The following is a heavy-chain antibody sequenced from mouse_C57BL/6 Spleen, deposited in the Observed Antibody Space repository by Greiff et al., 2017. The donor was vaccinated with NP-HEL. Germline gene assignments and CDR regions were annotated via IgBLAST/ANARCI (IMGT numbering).Heavy chain of an antibody. Sequence: QVQLKQPGAELVKPGASVKLSCKASGYTFTSYWMHWVKQRPGRGLEWIGRIDPNSGGTKYNEKFKSKATLTVDKPSSTAYMQLSSLTSEDSAVYYCARLDYYGSRAYWGQGTLVTVSA. CDR2: IDPNSGGT. D-gene: IGHD1-1*01. CDR1: GYTFTSYW. V-gene: IGHV1-72*01. J-gene: IGHJ3*01. CDR3: ARLDYYGSRAY.